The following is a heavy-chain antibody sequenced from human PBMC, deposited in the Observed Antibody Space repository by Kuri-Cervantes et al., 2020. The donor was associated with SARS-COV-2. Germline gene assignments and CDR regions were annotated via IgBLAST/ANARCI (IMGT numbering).Heavy chain of an antibody. J-gene: IGHJ4*02. CDR3: AREGLMGTMDY. CDR2: IYYSGST. CDR1: GFTFSNAW. V-gene: IGHV4-59*12. D-gene: IGHD2-8*01. Sequence: ESLKISCAASGFTFSNAWMSWIRQPPGKGLEWIGYIYYSGSTNYNPSLKSRVTISVDTSKNQFSLKLSSVTAADTAVYYCAREGLMGTMDYWGQGTLVTVSS.